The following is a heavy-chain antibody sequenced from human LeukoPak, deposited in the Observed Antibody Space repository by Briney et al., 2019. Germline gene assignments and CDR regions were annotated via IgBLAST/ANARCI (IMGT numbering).Heavy chain of an antibody. D-gene: IGHD3-10*01. CDR3: ARGGEDSIGDWGNWFDP. J-gene: IGHJ5*02. CDR2: INPNSGDT. V-gene: IGHV1-2*02. CDR1: GYTLTGYY. Sequence: ASVKVSCKASGYTLTGYYMNWVRQAPGQGLEWLGWINPNSGDTKYPQKFRGRVTMTRDTSINTAYMELNRVTSDDTAVYYCARGGEDSIGDWGNWFDPWGQGTLVTVSS.